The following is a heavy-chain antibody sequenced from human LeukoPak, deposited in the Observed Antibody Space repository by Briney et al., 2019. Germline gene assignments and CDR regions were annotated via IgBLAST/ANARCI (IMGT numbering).Heavy chain of an antibody. CDR1: GYSFTSYL. CDR3: ARSSNMAPHDY. V-gene: IGHV5-51*01. CDR2: IHPGDSNA. J-gene: IGHJ4*02. D-gene: IGHD2-8*01. Sequence: GESLEISCKASGYSFTSYLIAWVRQMPGKGLEWMGIIHPGDSNARYSPSFQGQVTISADKSISAAYLQWSSLKASDTAMYYCARSSNMAPHDYWGQGTLVTVSS.